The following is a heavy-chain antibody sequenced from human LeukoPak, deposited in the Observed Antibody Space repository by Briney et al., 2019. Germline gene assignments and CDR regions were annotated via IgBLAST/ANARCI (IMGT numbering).Heavy chain of an antibody. Sequence: GGSLRLSCAASGFTFSRYWMHWVRQAPGKGLVWVSRIKSDGNTDYADSVKGRFTISRDNAKNTVSLQMNSLRAEDTGVYFCARAPSEIGGYYPEYFRHWGQGTLVTVSS. CDR2: IKSDGNT. D-gene: IGHD3-22*01. J-gene: IGHJ1*01. CDR1: GFTFSRYW. V-gene: IGHV3-74*01. CDR3: ARAPSEIGGYYPEYFRH.